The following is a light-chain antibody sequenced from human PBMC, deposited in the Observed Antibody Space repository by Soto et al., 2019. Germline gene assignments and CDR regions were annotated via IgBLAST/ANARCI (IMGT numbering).Light chain of an antibody. Sequence: DIVMTQSPDSLAVSLGERATINCKSSQSVLYSSNNKDYLAWYQQKPGQPPKLLIYWASTRESGVPDRFSGSGSGTDFTLTIRSLQAEDVPVYSCQQYYSSPWTFGQGTKVEIK. CDR1: QSVLYSSNNKDY. V-gene: IGKV4-1*01. J-gene: IGKJ1*01. CDR3: QQYYSSPWT. CDR2: WAS.